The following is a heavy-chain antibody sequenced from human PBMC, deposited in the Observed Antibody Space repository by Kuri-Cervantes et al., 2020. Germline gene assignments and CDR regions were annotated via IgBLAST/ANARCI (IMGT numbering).Heavy chain of an antibody. D-gene: IGHD6-19*01. J-gene: IGHJ4*02. CDR2: INSDGS. V-gene: IGHV3-74*01. Sequence: LSLTCAASGFTFSNYWMHWVRQAPGKGLVWVSLINSDGSSYEDSVKGRFTISRDNTKNSLFLQMNSLKTEDTAVYYCTTAGAVADLWGQGTLVTVSS. CDR3: TTAGAVADL. CDR1: GFTFSNYW.